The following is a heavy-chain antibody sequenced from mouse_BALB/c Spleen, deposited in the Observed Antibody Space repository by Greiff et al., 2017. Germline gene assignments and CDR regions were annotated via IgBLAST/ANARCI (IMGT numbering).Heavy chain of an antibody. J-gene: IGHJ4*01. CDR2: ISSGGSYT. CDR1: GFTFSSYG. CDR3: ARHGLRRRGDAMDY. D-gene: IGHD3-3*01. V-gene: IGHV5-6*01. Sequence: EVMLVESGGVLVKPGGSLKLSCAASGFTFSSYGMSWVRQTPDKRLEWVATISSGGSYTYYPDSVKGRFTISRDNAKNTLYLQMSSLKSEDTAMYYCARHGLRRRGDAMDYWGQGTSVTVSS.